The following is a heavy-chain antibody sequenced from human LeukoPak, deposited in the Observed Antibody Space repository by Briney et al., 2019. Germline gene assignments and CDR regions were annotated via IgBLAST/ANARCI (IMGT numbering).Heavy chain of an antibody. J-gene: IGHJ4*02. CDR1: GISVSSDY. V-gene: IGHV3-66*01. CDR2: IYADASG. CDR3: ARGGGAFCGDDCYRNFDY. D-gene: IGHD2-21*02. Sequence: GGSLRLSCATSGISVSSDYMSWVRQAPGKGLEWVSVIYADASGFYADSVKGRLSISRDNSKNTLYLQMDSLRVEDTAVYYCARGGGAFCGDDCYRNFDYWGQGTLVTVS.